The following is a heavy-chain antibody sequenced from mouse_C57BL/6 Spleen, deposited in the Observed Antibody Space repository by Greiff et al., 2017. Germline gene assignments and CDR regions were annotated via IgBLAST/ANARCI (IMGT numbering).Heavy chain of an antibody. D-gene: IGHD2-5*01. V-gene: IGHV5-4*01. CDR2: ISDGGSYT. J-gene: IGHJ2*01. Sequence: EVQGVESGGGLVKPGGSLKLSCAASGFTFSSYAMSWVRQTPEKRLEWVATISDGGSYTYYPDNVKGRFTISRDNAKNNLYLQMSHLKSEDTAMYYCARDIYSNYFDYWGQGTTLTVSS. CDR3: ARDIYSNYFDY. CDR1: GFTFSSYA.